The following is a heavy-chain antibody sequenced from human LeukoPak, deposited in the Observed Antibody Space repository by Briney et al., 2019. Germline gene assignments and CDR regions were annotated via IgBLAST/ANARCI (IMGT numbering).Heavy chain of an antibody. CDR3: AKTMVRGVINPYFDY. CDR2: ISTNSSTI. D-gene: IGHD3-10*01. CDR1: GFTFSSYS. J-gene: IGHJ4*02. Sequence: PGGSLRLSCAASGFTFSSYSMNWVRQAPGKGLEWVSYISTNSSTIHYADSVKGRFTISRDNVKNSPYLQMNSLRAEDTAVYYCAKTMVRGVINPYFDYWGQGTLVTVSS. V-gene: IGHV3-48*01.